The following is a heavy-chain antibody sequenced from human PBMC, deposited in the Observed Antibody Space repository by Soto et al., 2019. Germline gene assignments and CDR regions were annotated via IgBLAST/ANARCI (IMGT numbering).Heavy chain of an antibody. V-gene: IGHV3-48*02. Sequence: EVQLVECGGGLVQPGGSLKLSCAASGFAFSSYSMNWVRQAPGKGLEWVSYISGSSRTTSYADSVKGRFTISRDTAKKSLFLQMNSLTDEDTAVYYCARSYNDYGCFDDWGQGALVTVSP. D-gene: IGHD4-17*01. CDR2: ISGSSRTT. J-gene: IGHJ4*02. CDR1: GFAFSSYS. CDR3: ARSYNDYGCFDD.